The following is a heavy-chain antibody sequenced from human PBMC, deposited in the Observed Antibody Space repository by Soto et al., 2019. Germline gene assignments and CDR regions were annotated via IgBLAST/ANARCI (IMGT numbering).Heavy chain of an antibody. Sequence: QVQLVESGGGVVQPGRSLRLSCAASGFTFSSYGMHWVRQAPGKGLEWVAVISYDGSNKYYADSVKGRFTISRDNSKNTLYLQMNSLRAEDTAVYYCAKDPGEGSETPPAYWGQGTLVTVSS. J-gene: IGHJ4*02. CDR3: AKDPGEGSETPPAY. CDR2: ISYDGSNK. V-gene: IGHV3-30*18. D-gene: IGHD3-10*01. CDR1: GFTFSSYG.